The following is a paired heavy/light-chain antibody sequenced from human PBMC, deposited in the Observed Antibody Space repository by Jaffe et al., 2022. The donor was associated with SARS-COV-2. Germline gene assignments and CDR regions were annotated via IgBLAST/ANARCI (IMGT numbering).Heavy chain of an antibody. CDR3: ARVMDSGGDYYNGMDV. V-gene: IGHV5-51*01. Sequence: DVQLVQSRAEVKKAGESLKISCKGSGYRFNNYWIGWVRQMPGKGLEWMGIIFPGDSDTTYSPSFRGHVSILVDKSVSTAYLQWSSLKASDTATYYCARVMDSGGDYYNGMDVWGQGTAVLVSS. D-gene: IGHD3-16*01. CDR2: IFPGDSDT. CDR1: GYRFNNYW. J-gene: IGHJ6*02.
Light chain of an antibody. J-gene: IGKJ2*01. V-gene: IGKV1-39*01. CDR2: SVS. CDR3: QQTYSFPRT. CDR1: QNINSY. Sequence: DIQMTQSPSSLSASVGDRVTITCRSSQNINSYLNWYQQKPGEAPRLLIYSVSTLQRGVPSRFGGSKSGTDFTLTISSLQPEDFATYYCQQTYSFPRTFGQGTRLDVK.